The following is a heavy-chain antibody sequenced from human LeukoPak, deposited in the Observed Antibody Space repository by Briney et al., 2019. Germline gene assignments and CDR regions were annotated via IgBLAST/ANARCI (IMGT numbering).Heavy chain of an antibody. Sequence: GGSPRLSCAASGFTFSSYSMNWVRQAPGKGLEWVSSISSSSSYIYYADSVKGRFTISRDNAKNSLYLQMNSLRAEDTAVYYCARDEGPDCSGTSCSIYGMDVWGKGTTVTVSS. D-gene: IGHD2-2*01. CDR1: GFTFSSYS. V-gene: IGHV3-21*01. CDR3: ARDEGPDCSGTSCSIYGMDV. J-gene: IGHJ6*04. CDR2: ISSSSSYI.